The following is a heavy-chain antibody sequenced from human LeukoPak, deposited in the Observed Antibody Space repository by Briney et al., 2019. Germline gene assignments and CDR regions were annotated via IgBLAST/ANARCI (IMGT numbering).Heavy chain of an antibody. CDR3: AKVPLGAAAGYFDY. J-gene: IGHJ4*02. D-gene: IGHD6-13*01. CDR2: ISSSSSTI. CDR1: GFTFSSYS. V-gene: IGHV3-48*04. Sequence: PGGSLRLSCAASGFTFSSYSMNWVRQAPGKGLEWVSYISSSSSTIYYADSVKGRFTISRDNAKNSLYLQMNSLRAEDTAVYYCAKVPLGAAAGYFDYWGQGTLVTVSS.